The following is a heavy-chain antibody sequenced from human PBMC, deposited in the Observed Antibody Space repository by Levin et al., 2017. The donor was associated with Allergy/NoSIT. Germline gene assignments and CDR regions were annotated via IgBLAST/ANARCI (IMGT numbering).Heavy chain of an antibody. CDR1: GFTVSSNY. Sequence: GGSPRLSCAASGFTVSSNYMSWVRQAPGKGLECVSIIYNDGSTYHADSVKGRFTISRDNSKNTLYLQMNSLRDEDTAVYYCARDGGRSLVRDWGQGTLVTVSS. CDR2: IYNDGST. CDR3: ARDGGRSLVRD. V-gene: IGHV3-53*01. J-gene: IGHJ4*02. D-gene: IGHD3-16*01.